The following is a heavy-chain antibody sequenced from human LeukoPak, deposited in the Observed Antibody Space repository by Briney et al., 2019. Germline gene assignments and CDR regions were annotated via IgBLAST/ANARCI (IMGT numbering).Heavy chain of an antibody. J-gene: IGHJ4*02. Sequence: GGPLRLSCAASGFSFGTYAMTWVRQAPGKGLECVSTVSGSGGNTYYTDSVKGRFTISRDNSKNTLFLQMSSLRAEDTALYYCTKGGVVSAFGYWGKGVLVTVSS. CDR2: VSGSGGNT. V-gene: IGHV3-23*01. CDR1: GFSFGTYA. D-gene: IGHD3-22*01. CDR3: TKGGVVSAFGY.